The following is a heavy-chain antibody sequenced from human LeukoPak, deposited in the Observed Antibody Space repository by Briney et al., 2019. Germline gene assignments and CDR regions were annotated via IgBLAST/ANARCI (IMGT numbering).Heavy chain of an antibody. CDR3: ARGGGYQLPLVANYYYMDV. D-gene: IGHD2-2*01. CDR2: IIPIFGTA. CDR1: GGTFSSYA. J-gene: IGHJ6*03. V-gene: IGHV1-69*13. Sequence: ASVKVSCKASGGTFSSYAISWVRQAPGQGLEWMGGIIPIFGTANYAQKFQGRVTITADESTSTAYMELSSLRSEDTAVYYCARGGGYQLPLVANYYYMDVWGKGTTVTVSS.